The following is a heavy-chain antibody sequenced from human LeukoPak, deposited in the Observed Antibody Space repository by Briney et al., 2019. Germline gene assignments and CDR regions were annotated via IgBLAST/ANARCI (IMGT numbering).Heavy chain of an antibody. D-gene: IGHD1-14*01. V-gene: IGHV3-7*03. CDR2: IKQDGSEK. CDR3: ATLTNNDAFDI. Sequence: GGSLRLSCAASGFTFSSYWMSWVRQAPGKGLEWVANIKQDGSEKYYVDSVKGRFTISRDNAKNSLYLQMNSLRAEDTALYYCATLTNNDAFDIWGQGTMVTVSS. CDR1: GFTFSSYW. J-gene: IGHJ3*02.